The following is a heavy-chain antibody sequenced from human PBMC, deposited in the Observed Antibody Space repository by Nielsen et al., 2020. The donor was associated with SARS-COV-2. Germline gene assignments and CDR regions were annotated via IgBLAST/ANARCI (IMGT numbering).Heavy chain of an antibody. D-gene: IGHD3-22*01. V-gene: IGHV4-31*03. CDR3: ARGFYDRASE. CDR1: GDSISSRGNY. Sequence: SETLSLTCTVSGDSISSRGNYWAWIRQSPGKGLEWIGYIYYSGSTYYNPSLKSRVTISVDTSKNQFSLKLSSVTAADTAVYYCARGFYDRASEWGQGTLVTVSS. CDR2: IYYSGST. J-gene: IGHJ4*02.